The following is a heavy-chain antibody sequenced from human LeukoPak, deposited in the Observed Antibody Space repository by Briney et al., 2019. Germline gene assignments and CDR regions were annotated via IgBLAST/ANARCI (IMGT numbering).Heavy chain of an antibody. Sequence: PSETLSLTCTVPGGSISSYYWSWIRQPPGKGLEWIGYIYYSGSTNYNPSLKSRVTISVDTSKNQFSLKLSSVTAADAAVYYCARVYFLDYYDSSGEYFDYWGQGTLVTVSS. CDR3: ARVYFLDYYDSSGEYFDY. CDR2: IYYSGST. CDR1: GGSISSYY. V-gene: IGHV4-59*01. J-gene: IGHJ4*02. D-gene: IGHD3-22*01.